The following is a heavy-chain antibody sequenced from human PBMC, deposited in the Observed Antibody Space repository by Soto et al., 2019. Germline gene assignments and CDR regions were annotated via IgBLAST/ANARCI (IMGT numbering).Heavy chain of an antibody. Sequence: SETLSLTCTVSGGSISSGDYYWSWIRQPPGKGLEWIGYIHYSGSTYHNPSLKSRVTISVDTAKNQFFLRLNSVTAADTAVYYCAKVGIVASNWFDPWGQGTQVTVSS. CDR3: AKVGIVASNWFDP. D-gene: IGHD3-22*01. V-gene: IGHV4-30-4*01. CDR2: IHYSGST. CDR1: GGSISSGDYY. J-gene: IGHJ5*02.